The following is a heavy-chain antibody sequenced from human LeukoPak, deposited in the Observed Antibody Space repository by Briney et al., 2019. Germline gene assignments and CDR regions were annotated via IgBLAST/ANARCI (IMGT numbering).Heavy chain of an antibody. J-gene: IGHJ4*02. CDR2: GYYSGST. D-gene: IGHD3-10*01. CDR3: ARGLYYFGSGSFLDY. CDR1: GASISRGGYS. Sequence: SQTLSLTCTVSGASISRGGYSYNWIRQHLEKGLEWIGYGYYSGSTDYNPSLKSRVTISVDTSKNQFSLKLNSVTAADTAVYYCARGLYYFGSGSFLDYWGQGILVTVAS. V-gene: IGHV4-31*03.